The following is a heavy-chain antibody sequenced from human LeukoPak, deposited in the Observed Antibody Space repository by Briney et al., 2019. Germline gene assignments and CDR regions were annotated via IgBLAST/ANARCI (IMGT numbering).Heavy chain of an antibody. Sequence: GGSLRLSCAASGFTFSRYYMSWVRQAPGKGLEWVANINQDGSEKNYVDSVKGRFTISRDNAKNSLYLQMNSLRAEDTAVYYCARVFCSGGSCYSQPTLSHAFDIWGQGTMVTVSS. CDR1: GFTFSRYY. V-gene: IGHV3-7*01. CDR2: INQDGSEK. J-gene: IGHJ3*02. D-gene: IGHD2-15*01. CDR3: ARVFCSGGSCYSQPTLSHAFDI.